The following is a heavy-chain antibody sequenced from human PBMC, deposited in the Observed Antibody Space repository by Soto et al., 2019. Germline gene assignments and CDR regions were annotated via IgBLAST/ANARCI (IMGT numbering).Heavy chain of an antibody. CDR2: ISNNGAHT. Sequence: EAQLVESGGGLVQPGGSLRLSCAASGFTFSNYEMHWVRQAPGKGLEYVSGISNNGAHTDYAKSVKGRFTISRDNSENTLYLQMGSLRADDMALYYCARRGYGSRWPYVYMDVWGKGTTVTVSS. CDR3: ARRGYGSRWPYVYMDV. D-gene: IGHD6-13*01. J-gene: IGHJ6*03. CDR1: GFTFSNYE. V-gene: IGHV3-64*01.